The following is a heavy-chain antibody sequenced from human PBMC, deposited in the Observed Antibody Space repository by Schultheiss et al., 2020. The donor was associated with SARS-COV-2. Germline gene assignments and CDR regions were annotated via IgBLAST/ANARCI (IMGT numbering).Heavy chain of an antibody. V-gene: IGHV3-30*04. J-gene: IGHJ4*02. CDR1: GFTFSSYA. Sequence: GGSLRLSCAASGFTFSSYAMHWVRQAPGKGLEWVAVISYDGSNKYYADSVKGRFTISRDNSKNTLYLQMNSLRAEDTAVYYCAGGNSGYWCQGTLVTVSS. D-gene: IGHD4-23*01. CDR2: ISYDGSNK. CDR3: AGGNSGY.